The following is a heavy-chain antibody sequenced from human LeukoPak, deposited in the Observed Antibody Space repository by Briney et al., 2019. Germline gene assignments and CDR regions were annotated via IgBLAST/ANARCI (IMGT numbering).Heavy chain of an antibody. CDR1: GGSINSGTYY. D-gene: IGHD1-14*01. Sequence: PSETLSLTCTVSGGSINSGTYYWGWIRQPPGKGLEWIASMYHDGRTSYNPSLESRVTISIDTSTNQFSLKLSSVTAADTAVYYCASDHKSITMRKGQYFDYWGQGVLVTVPS. V-gene: IGHV4-39*01. CDR3: ASDHKSITMRKGQYFDY. CDR2: MYHDGRT. J-gene: IGHJ4*02.